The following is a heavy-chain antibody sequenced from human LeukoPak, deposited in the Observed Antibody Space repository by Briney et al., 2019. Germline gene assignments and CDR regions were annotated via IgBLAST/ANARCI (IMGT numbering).Heavy chain of an antibody. CDR2: ISSSGSTI. V-gene: IGHV3-11*01. CDR1: GFTFSDYY. J-gene: IGHJ4*02. Sequence: GGSLRLSCAASGFTFSDYYMSWIRQAPGKGLEWVSYISSSGSTIYYADSVKGRLTISSDNAKNSLYLQMNSLRAEDTAVYYCARELFGVVIFDYWGQGTLVTVSS. CDR3: ARELFGVVIFDY. D-gene: IGHD3-3*01.